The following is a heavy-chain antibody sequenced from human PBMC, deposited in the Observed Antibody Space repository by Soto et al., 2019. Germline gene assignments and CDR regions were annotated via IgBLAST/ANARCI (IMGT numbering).Heavy chain of an antibody. V-gene: IGHV2-5*02. D-gene: IGHD6-13*01. CDR1: GFSLNTSGVG. CDR3: ARHRLQNSDGMDV. CDR2: IYWDDDK. J-gene: IGHJ6*02. Sequence: QITLKESGPTLVKPTQTLTLTCTFSGFSLNTSGVGVGWIRQRPGKALEWLALIYWDDDKRYSPSLKSRLASTQDTSKNPVVLTMPNMDPVDTATYDCARHRLQNSDGMDVRGQGTTVTVSS.